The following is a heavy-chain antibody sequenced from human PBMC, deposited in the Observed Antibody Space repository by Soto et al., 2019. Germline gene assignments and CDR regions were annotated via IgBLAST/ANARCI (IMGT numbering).Heavy chain of an antibody. J-gene: IGHJ6*02. CDR1: GGSIRGYY. CDR3: ASGLGESTPDYYYGMAV. CDR2: IYYTGST. Sequence: PSETLSLTCTVSGGSIRGYYWGWIRQTPGKGLEWVGHIYYTGSTNYNPSLKGRVTMSIDTSKNHFSLNVSSLTAADTAVYYCASGLGESTPDYYYGMAVWVQGTTVTVSS. V-gene: IGHV4-59*01. D-gene: IGHD3-10*01.